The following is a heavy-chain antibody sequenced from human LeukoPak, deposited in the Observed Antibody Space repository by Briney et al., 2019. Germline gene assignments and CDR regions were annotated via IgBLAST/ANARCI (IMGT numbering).Heavy chain of an antibody. J-gene: IGHJ4*02. Sequence: GRSLRLSCAASGFTFDDYAMHWVRQAPGKGLEWVAFIRYDGSNKYYADSVKGRFTISRDNSKNTLYLQMNSLRAEDTAVYYCAKDRRRYYYGSGSPYYFDYWGQGTLVTVSS. CDR2: IRYDGSNK. D-gene: IGHD3-10*01. V-gene: IGHV3-30*02. CDR3: AKDRRRYYYGSGSPYYFDY. CDR1: GFTFDDYA.